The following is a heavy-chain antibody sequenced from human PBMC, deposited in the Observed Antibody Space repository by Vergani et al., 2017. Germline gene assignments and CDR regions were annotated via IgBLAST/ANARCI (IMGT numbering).Heavy chain of an antibody. V-gene: IGHV3-23*01. D-gene: IGHD6-19*01. CDR1: GFTFIMLA. CDR2: LSASDRRT. CDR3: AKVGRSELAGTFGAFDI. J-gene: IGHJ3*02. Sequence: EVQLLESGGDLVQPGGSLRLSCAASGFTFIMLAMSWVRQAPGKGLEWVSTLSASDRRTHYADSVKGRFTISRDNSKNTLFLHMNSLRPEDTAVYYCAKVGRSELAGTFGAFDIWGQGTMVTVSS.